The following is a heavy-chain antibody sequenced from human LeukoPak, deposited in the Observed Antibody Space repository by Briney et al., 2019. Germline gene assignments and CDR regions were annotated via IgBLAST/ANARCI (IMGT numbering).Heavy chain of an antibody. D-gene: IGHD5-18*01. Sequence: SQTLSLTCTVSGGSISSGDYYWSWIRQPPGKGLEWIGYIYYSGSTNYNPSLKSRVTISVDTSKNQFSLKLSSVTAADTAVYYCAGATERYRTNYWGQGTLVTVSS. V-gene: IGHV4-30-4*01. CDR2: IYYSGST. J-gene: IGHJ4*02. CDR3: AGATERYRTNY. CDR1: GGSISSGDYY.